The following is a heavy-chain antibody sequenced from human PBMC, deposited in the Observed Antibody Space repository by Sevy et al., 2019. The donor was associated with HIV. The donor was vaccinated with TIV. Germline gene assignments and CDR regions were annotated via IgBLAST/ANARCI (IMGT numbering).Heavy chain of an antibody. V-gene: IGHV4-39*01. CDR2: FYYSEST. Sequence: SDTLSLTCTVSDGSISISSYYWGWIRQPSGKGLEWIGSFYYSESTYYNPSLKSRVTISVDTSKNQFSLKLSSVTAADTAVYYCARAFRAVAGSYYFDYWGQGTLVTVSS. J-gene: IGHJ4*02. CDR1: DGSISISSYY. D-gene: IGHD6-19*01. CDR3: ARAFRAVAGSYYFDY.